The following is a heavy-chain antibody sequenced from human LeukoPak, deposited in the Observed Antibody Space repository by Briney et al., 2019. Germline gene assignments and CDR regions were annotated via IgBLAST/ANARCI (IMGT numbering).Heavy chain of an antibody. CDR1: GYTFTGYY. D-gene: IGHD3-10*01. J-gene: IGHJ4*02. V-gene: IGHV1-2*06. Sequence: ASVKVSCKASGYTFTGYYMHWVRQAPGQGLEWMGRINPNSGGTNYAQKFQGRVTMTRDTSISTAYMELSRLRSDDTAVYYCAKRLSGSGSYSFDYWGQGTLVTVSS. CDR3: AKRLSGSGSYSFDY. CDR2: INPNSGGT.